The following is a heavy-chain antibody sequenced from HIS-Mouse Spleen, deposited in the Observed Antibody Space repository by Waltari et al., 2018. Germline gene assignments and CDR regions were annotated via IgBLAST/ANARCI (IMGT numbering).Heavy chain of an antibody. J-gene: IGHJ4*02. CDR3: ARVYCDFDY. CDR1: GFTFSSYA. V-gene: IGHV3-30-3*01. Sequence: QVQLVESGGGVVQPGRSLRLSCAASGFTFSSYAMHLVRQAPGKGLEWVAVISYDGSNKYYADSVKGRFTISRDNSKNTLYLQMNSLRAEDTAVYYCARVYCDFDYWGQGTLVTVSS. CDR2: ISYDGSNK. D-gene: IGHD1-26*01.